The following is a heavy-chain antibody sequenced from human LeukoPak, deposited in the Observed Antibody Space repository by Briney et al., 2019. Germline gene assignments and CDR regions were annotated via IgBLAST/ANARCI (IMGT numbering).Heavy chain of an antibody. CDR1: GFTFNNYG. J-gene: IGHJ4*02. V-gene: IGHV3-30*02. Sequence: PGGSLRLSCVASGFTFNNYGIHWIRQAPGKGLEWGAFIRFDGSKKFYSDSVKGRFTISRDNSKNTLYLQMNSLRAEDSAVYFCAEDRPPQYDSGTYSDYWGQGTLVTVSS. CDR3: AEDRPPQYDSGTYSDY. CDR2: IRFDGSKK. D-gene: IGHD3-10*01.